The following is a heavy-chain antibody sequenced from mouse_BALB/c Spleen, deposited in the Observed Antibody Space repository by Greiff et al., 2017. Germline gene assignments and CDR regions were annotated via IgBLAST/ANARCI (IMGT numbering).Heavy chain of an antibody. D-gene: IGHD2-1*01. CDR1: GFTFSSFG. Sequence: EVQRVESGGGLVQPGGSRKLSCAASGFTFSSFGMHWVRQAPEKGLEWVAYISSGSSTIYYADTVKGRFTISRDNPKNTLFLQMTSLRSEDTAMYYCARIGNYGNFDYWGQGTTLTVSS. J-gene: IGHJ2*01. CDR2: ISSGSSTI. CDR3: ARIGNYGNFDY. V-gene: IGHV5-17*02.